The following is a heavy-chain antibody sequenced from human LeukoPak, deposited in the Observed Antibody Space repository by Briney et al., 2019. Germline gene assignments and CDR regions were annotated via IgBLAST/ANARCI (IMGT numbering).Heavy chain of an antibody. CDR3: ARLRRNSDKSGYYYYYDY. V-gene: IGHV3-21*01. J-gene: IGHJ4*02. CDR2: VNTVSSYI. D-gene: IGHD3-22*01. CDR1: GFTFSSYN. Sequence: NAGGSLRLSCAASGFTFSSYNFNWVRQAPGKGLEWVSSVNTVSSYICYADSVRGRFTISRDNADNSVYLQMNGLRAEDTAVYYCARLRRNSDKSGYYYYYDYWGQGTLVTVSS.